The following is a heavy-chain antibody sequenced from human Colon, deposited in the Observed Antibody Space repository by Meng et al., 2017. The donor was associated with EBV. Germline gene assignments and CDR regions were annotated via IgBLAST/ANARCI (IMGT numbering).Heavy chain of an antibody. CDR1: GASIRSSTL. CDR3: ARVGQWLPIDY. J-gene: IGHJ4*02. V-gene: IGHV4-4*02. Sequence: QAEMQRPRHGLVQRSGTVSLTCAVSGASIRSSTLWSWVRQPPGKGLEWIGEIYHSGSTNYNPSLKSRVTISVDKSKNQFSLNLSSVTAADTAVYYCARVGQWLPIDYWGQGTLVTVSS. CDR2: IYHSGST. D-gene: IGHD6-19*01.